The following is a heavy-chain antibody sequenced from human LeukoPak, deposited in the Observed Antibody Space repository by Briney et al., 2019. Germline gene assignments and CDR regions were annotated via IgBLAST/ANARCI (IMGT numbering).Heavy chain of an antibody. D-gene: IGHD3-22*01. V-gene: IGHV3-23*01. CDR1: GFTFSSYA. J-gene: IGHJ4*02. CDR2: ISGSGGST. CDR3: ATPSDCGYYYDSSGYCYFDY. Sequence: GGSLRLSCAASGFTFSSYAMSWVRQAPGKGLEWVSAISGSGGSTYYADSVKGRFTISRDNSKNTLYLQMNSLRAEDTAVYYCATPSDCGYYYDSSGYCYFDYWGQGTLVTVSS.